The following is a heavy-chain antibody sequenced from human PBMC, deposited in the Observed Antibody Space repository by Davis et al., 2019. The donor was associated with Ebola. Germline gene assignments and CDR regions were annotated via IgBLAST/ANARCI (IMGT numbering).Heavy chain of an antibody. J-gene: IGHJ3*02. V-gene: IGHV5-51*01. CDR3: ATLRRTITGMDDGFDI. Sequence: GESLKISCKDSGNSFTSHWIGWVRQMPGKGLDWMGIIYTGDSDTRYSPSSQGQVTISVDKSISTAYLQWTSLKASDTAMYYCATLRRTITGMDDGFDIWGQGTMVTVSS. CDR2: IYTGDSDT. CDR1: GNSFTSHW. D-gene: IGHD2-8*02.